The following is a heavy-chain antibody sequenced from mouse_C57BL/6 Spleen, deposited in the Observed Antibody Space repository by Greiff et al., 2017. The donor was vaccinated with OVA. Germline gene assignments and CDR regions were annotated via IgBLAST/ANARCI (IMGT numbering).Heavy chain of an antibody. CDR3: ARYYGYDVEYYLDY. Sequence: VQLQQSGPELVKPGASVKISCKASGYTFTDYYMNWVKQSHGKSLEWIGDINPNNGGTSYNQKFKGKATLTVDKSSSTAYMELRSLTSEDSAVYYCARYYGYDVEYYLDYWGQGTTLTVSS. CDR1: GYTFTDYY. J-gene: IGHJ2*01. D-gene: IGHD2-2*01. CDR2: INPNNGGT. V-gene: IGHV1-26*01.